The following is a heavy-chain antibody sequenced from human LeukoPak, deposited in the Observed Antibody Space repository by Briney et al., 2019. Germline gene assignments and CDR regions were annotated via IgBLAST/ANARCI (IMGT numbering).Heavy chain of an antibody. J-gene: IGHJ4*02. V-gene: IGHV3-11*01. CDR1: GFTFSDDY. CDR3: ARLPIGNFDFDY. Sequence: GGSLRLSCTASGFTFSDDYMTWIRQATGKGVDWLSYISGSGTVAYYADSLKGRFTILRDNAKNSLFLQMDSLGAEDTAIYYCARLPIGNFDFDYWGQGSLVTVSS. CDR2: ISGSGTVA. D-gene: IGHD4-23*01.